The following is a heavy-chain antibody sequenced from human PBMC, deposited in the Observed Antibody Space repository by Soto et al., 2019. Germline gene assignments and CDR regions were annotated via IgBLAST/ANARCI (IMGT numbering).Heavy chain of an antibody. CDR3: ARDTKIYGDYGYYYYYGMDV. V-gene: IGHV3-53*01. CDR1: GFTVSSNY. D-gene: IGHD4-17*01. CDR2: IYSGGST. Sequence: SLRLSCAASGFTVSSNYMSWVRQAPGKGLEWVSVIYSGGSTYYADSVKGRFTISRDNSKNTLYLQMNSLRAEDTAVYYCARDTKIYGDYGYYYYYGMDVWGQGTTVTVSS. J-gene: IGHJ6*02.